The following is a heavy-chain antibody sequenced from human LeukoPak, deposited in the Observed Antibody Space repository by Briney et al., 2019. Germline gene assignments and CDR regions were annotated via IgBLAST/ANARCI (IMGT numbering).Heavy chain of an antibody. J-gene: IGHJ6*02. Sequence: PSDTLSLTCTVSGGSISSSSYYWGWIRQPPGKGLEWIGSIYYSGSTYYNPSLKSRVTISVDTSKNQFSLKLSSVTAADTAVYYCARGGIAVAGTVGYYYGMDVWGQGTTVTVSS. D-gene: IGHD6-19*01. CDR1: GGSISSSSYY. V-gene: IGHV4-39*01. CDR2: IYYSGST. CDR3: ARGGIAVAGTVGYYYGMDV.